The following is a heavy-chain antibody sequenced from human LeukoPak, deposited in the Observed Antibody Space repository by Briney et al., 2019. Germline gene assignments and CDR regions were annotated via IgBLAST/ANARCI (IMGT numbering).Heavy chain of an antibody. CDR2: ISSSDSTI. CDR1: GFTFSDYY. J-gene: IGHJ4*02. D-gene: IGHD3-3*01. Sequence: GGSLRLSCAASGFTFSDYYMSWIRQAPGKGLEWVSYISSSDSTIYYADSVKGRFTISRDNAKNSLYLQMNSLRAEDTAVYYCANTPYYDFWSGYYYLGYWGQGTLVTVSS. V-gene: IGHV3-11*01. CDR3: ANTPYYDFWSGYYYLGY.